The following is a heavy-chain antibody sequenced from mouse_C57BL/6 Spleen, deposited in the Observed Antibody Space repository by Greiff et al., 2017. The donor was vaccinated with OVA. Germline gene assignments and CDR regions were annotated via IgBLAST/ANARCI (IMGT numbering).Heavy chain of an antibody. D-gene: IGHD1-1*01. V-gene: IGHV5-6*01. J-gene: IGHJ4*01. CDR1: GFTFSSYG. Sequence: EVHLVESGGDLVKPGGSLKLSCAASGFTFSSYGMSWVRQTPDKRLEWVATISSGGSYTYYPDRVKGRFTISRDNAKNTLYLQMSSLKSEDTAMYYCARQDYYGSSSRAMDYWGQGTSVTVSS. CDR2: ISSGGSYT. CDR3: ARQDYYGSSSRAMDY.